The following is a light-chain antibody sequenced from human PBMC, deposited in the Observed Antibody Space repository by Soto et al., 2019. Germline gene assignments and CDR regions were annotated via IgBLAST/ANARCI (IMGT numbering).Light chain of an antibody. V-gene: IGLV2-14*01. CDR1: SSDVGAYNF. CDR2: EVR. CDR3: NSYTSSSTWV. J-gene: IGLJ3*02. Sequence: QSALTQPASVSGSPGQSITISCTGTSSDVGAYNFVSWYQHRPGKAPTLIIYEVRNRPSGVSNRFSGSKSGNTASLTISGLQAEDEADYYCNSYTSSSTWVFGGGTKLTVL.